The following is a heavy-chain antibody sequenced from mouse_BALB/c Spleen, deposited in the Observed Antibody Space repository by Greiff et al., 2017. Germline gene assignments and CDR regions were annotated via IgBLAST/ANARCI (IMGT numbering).Heavy chain of an antibody. Sequence: EVKLVESGGGLVKLGGSLKLSCAASGFTFSSYYMSWVRQTPEKRLELVAAINSNGGSTYYPDTVKGRFTISRDNAKNTLYLQMSSLKSEDTALYYCARYYGSSYYAMDYWGQGTSVTVSS. CDR3: ARYYGSSYYAMDY. J-gene: IGHJ4*01. D-gene: IGHD1-1*01. CDR2: INSNGGST. CDR1: GFTFSSYY. V-gene: IGHV5-6-2*01.